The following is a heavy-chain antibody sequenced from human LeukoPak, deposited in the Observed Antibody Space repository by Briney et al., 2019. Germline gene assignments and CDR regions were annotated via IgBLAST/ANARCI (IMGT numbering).Heavy chain of an antibody. Sequence: GGSLRLSCAASGFTSSKYAMSWVRQAPGKGLERVSVISGSGGTTYYADSVKGRFTISRDNSKNTLYLQMNSLRVEDTAVYYCAKDLEEVVVITLDYWGQGTLVTVSS. D-gene: IGHD3-22*01. CDR2: ISGSGGTT. CDR1: GFTSSKYA. CDR3: AKDLEEVVVITLDY. J-gene: IGHJ4*02. V-gene: IGHV3-23*01.